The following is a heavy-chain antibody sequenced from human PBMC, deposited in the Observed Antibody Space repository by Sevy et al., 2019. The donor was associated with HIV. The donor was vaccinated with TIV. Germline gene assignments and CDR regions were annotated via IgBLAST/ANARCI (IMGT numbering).Heavy chain of an antibody. V-gene: IGHV3-23*01. CDR2: ISGSGGST. J-gene: IGHJ4*02. Sequence: GGSLRLSCAASGFTFSSYAMSWVRQAPGKGLEWVSAISGSGGSTYYADSVKGRFTISRDNSKNTLYLQMNSLRAEDTDVYDWEKCGERRRWEYSSGNFDYWGQGTLVTVSS. CDR3: EKCGERRRWEYSSGNFDY. D-gene: IGHD6-19*01. CDR1: GFTFSSYA.